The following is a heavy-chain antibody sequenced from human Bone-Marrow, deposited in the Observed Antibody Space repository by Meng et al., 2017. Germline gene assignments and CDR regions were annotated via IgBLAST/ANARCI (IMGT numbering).Heavy chain of an antibody. D-gene: IGHD3-10*01. CDR1: GGSISSYY. Sequence: GSLRLSCTVSGGSISSYYWSWIRQPPGKGLEWIGYIYYSGSTNYNPSLKSRVTILVDTSKNQFSLKLSSVTAADTAVYYCARGHRDPYYFDYWGQGTLVTVSS. V-gene: IGHV4-59*01. CDR3: ARGHRDPYYFDY. CDR2: IYYSGST. J-gene: IGHJ4*02.